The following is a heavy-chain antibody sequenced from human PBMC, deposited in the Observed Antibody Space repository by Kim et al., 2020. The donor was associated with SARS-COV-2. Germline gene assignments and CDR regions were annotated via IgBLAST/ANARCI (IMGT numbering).Heavy chain of an antibody. J-gene: IGHJ3*02. Sequence: GGSLRLSCAASGFTFSSYGMHWVRQAPGKGLEWVAVISYDGSNKYYADSVKGRFTISRDNSKNTLYLQMNSLRAEDTAVYYCARDRTLLHSSGWRRRDDAFDIWGQGTIVTVSS. D-gene: IGHD6-19*01. CDR1: GFTFSSYG. V-gene: IGHV3-33*05. CDR2: ISYDGSNK. CDR3: ARDRTLLHSSGWRRRDDAFDI.